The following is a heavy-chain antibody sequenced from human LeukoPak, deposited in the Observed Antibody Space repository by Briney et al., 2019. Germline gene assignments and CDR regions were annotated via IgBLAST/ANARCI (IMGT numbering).Heavy chain of an antibody. J-gene: IGHJ4*02. Sequence: PGGSLRLSCAASGFTVSSNYMNWVRQAPGKGLEWVSVIYSGGSTYYADSVKGRFTISRDNSKNTLSLQMNSLRAEDTALYYCAAAVADPYYFDYWGQGTLVTVSS. CDR3: AAAVADPYYFDY. CDR2: IYSGGST. V-gene: IGHV3-66*01. CDR1: GFTVSSNY. D-gene: IGHD6-19*01.